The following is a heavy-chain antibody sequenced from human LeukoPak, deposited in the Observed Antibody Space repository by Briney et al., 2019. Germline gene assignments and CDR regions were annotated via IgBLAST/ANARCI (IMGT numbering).Heavy chain of an antibody. D-gene: IGHD3-10*01. V-gene: IGHV3-7*01. CDR3: AKVAKYYYGSETYYFFDY. CDR2: IKQDGSEK. J-gene: IGHJ4*02. Sequence: GGSLRLSCAASGFTFSNYEMNWVRQAPGKGLEWVANIKQDGSEKYYVDSVKGRFTISRDNAKNSLYLQMNSLRVEDTAVYYCAKVAKYYYGSETYYFFDYWGQGTLVTASS. CDR1: GFTFSNYE.